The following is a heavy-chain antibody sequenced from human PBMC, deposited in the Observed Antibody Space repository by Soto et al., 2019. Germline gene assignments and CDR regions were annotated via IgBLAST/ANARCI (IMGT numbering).Heavy chain of an antibody. CDR1: GFTFSSYA. CDR3: AKRASTYASPLRYFDY. Sequence: SGGSLRLSCAASGFTFSSYAMGWVRQAPGKGLEWVSTFGSGGNTYYADSVKGRFTISRDNSKNTLSLQMSSLRAEDTAMYFCAKRASTYASPLRYFDYWGQGTLVTVSS. D-gene: IGHD3-16*01. V-gene: IGHV3-23*01. CDR2: FGSGGNT. J-gene: IGHJ4*02.